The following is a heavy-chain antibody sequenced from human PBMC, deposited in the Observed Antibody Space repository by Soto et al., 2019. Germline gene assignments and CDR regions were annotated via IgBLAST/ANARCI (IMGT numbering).Heavy chain of an antibody. D-gene: IGHD3-10*01. V-gene: IGHV4-31*03. J-gene: IGHJ5*02. Sequence: SETLSLTCSVSGGSISSGGYYWSWIRQHPGKGLEWIGYIYYSGSTYYNPSLKSRVTISVDTSKNQFSLKLSSVTAADTAEYYCARSSRTALYYGSGSYSQHWFDRWGQGTLGTLSS. CDR1: GGSISSGGYY. CDR3: ARSSRTALYYGSGSYSQHWFDR. CDR2: IYYSGST.